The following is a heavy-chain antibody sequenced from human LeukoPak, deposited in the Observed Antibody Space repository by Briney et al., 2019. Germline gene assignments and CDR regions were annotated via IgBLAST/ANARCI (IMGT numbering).Heavy chain of an antibody. V-gene: IGHV1-24*01. CDR3: ATDRPIDY. Sequence: GASVKVSCKASGYTFTSYYMHWVRQAPGQGLEWMGGFDPEDGETIYAQKFQGRVTMTEDTSTDTAYMELSSLRSEDTAVYYCATDRPIDYWGQGTLVTVSS. CDR2: FDPEDGET. J-gene: IGHJ4*02. CDR1: GYTFTSYY.